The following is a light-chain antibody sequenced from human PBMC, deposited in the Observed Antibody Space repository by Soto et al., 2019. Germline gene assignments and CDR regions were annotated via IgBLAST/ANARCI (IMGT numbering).Light chain of an antibody. J-gene: IGKJ5*01. CDR3: QERSNWPIT. V-gene: IGKV3-11*01. CDR1: QSVTSNY. Sequence: EIVLTQSPGTLSLSPGERATLSCRASQSVTSNYLAWYQQKPGQAPRLLIYDASNRATGFPARFSGSGSGTDFTLTISSLEPEDFAVYYCQERSNWPITFGQGTRLEI. CDR2: DAS.